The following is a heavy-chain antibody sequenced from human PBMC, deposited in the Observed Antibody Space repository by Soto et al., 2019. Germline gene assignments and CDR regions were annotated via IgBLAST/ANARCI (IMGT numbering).Heavy chain of an antibody. CDR2: IFPLTDIP. Sequence: QVQLVQSGTEVKKPGSSVKVSCKASGCTFRNYPINWVRQAPGQGLEWMGSIFPLTDIPDYAQNFQARLTISADKSTSTAYMELSSLTSDYTAMYFCARGPLVVLNYFESWGQGTLVTVSS. J-gene: IGHJ4*02. V-gene: IGHV1-69*02. CDR1: GCTFRNYP. CDR3: ARGPLVVLNYFES.